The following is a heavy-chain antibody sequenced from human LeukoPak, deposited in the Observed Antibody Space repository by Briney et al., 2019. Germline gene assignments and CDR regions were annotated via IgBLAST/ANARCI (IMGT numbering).Heavy chain of an antibody. CDR3: ARGAESSSWSLDY. D-gene: IGHD6-13*01. CDR1: SGSFSSYQ. Sequence: KTSETLSLTCAVYSGSFSSYQWNWIRQPPGKGLEWIGEISHRGTTNYNPSLKSRVTMSVDTSKNQFSLKLSSVTAADTAVCYCARGAESSSWSLDYWGQGTLVTVSS. CDR2: ISHRGTT. V-gene: IGHV4-34*01. J-gene: IGHJ4*02.